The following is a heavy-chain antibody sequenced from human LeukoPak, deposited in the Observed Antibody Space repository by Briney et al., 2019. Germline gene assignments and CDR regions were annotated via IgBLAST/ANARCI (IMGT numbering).Heavy chain of an antibody. Sequence: SETLSLTCTVSGGSISSYYWSWIRQPPGKGLEWIGCIYYSGSTNYNPSLKSRVAISVDTSKNQFSLKLSSVTAADTAVYYCASSGWYETGFDYWGQGTLVTVSS. D-gene: IGHD6-19*01. CDR3: ASSGWYETGFDY. J-gene: IGHJ4*02. V-gene: IGHV4-59*01. CDR1: GGSISSYY. CDR2: IYYSGST.